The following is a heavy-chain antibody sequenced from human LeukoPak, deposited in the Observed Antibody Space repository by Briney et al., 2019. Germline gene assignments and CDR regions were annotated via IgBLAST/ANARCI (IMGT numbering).Heavy chain of an antibody. V-gene: IGHV3-33*01. Sequence: GRSLRLSCAASGFTFSYYAIHWVRQAPGKGLEWVALIWSDGSIKYYADSVKGRITISRDNSKNTVYLQMNSLRAEDTAVYYCARELFSSGSCPDGWGQGTLVTVSS. J-gene: IGHJ4*02. CDR3: ARELFSSGSCPDG. D-gene: IGHD3-10*01. CDR1: GFTFSYYA. CDR2: IWSDGSIK.